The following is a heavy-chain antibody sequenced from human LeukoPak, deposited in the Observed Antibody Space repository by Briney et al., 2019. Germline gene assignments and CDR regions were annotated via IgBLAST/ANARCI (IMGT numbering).Heavy chain of an antibody. V-gene: IGHV4-34*01. CDR1: GGSFSGYY. CDR2: INHSGST. Sequence: SETLSLTCAVYGGSFSGYYWSWIRQPPGKGLEWIGEINHSGSTNYNPSLKSRVTISVDTSKNQFSLKLSSVTAADPAVYYCARGSGYYGSGSYPYWGQGTLVTVSS. CDR3: ARGSGYYGSGSYPY. J-gene: IGHJ4*02. D-gene: IGHD3-10*01.